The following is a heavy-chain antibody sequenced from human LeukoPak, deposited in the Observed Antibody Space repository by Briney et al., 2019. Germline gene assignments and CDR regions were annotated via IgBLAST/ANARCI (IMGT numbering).Heavy chain of an antibody. CDR1: GCSISSSSYY. D-gene: IGHD5-18*01. J-gene: IGHJ4*02. CDR2: IYYSGST. Sequence: SETLSLTCTVSGCSISSSSYYWGWIRQPPGKGLEWIGSIYYSGSTYYNPSLKSRVTISVDTSKNQFSLKLSSVTAADTAVYYCARDLDTAMARWGQGTLVTVSS. V-gene: IGHV4-39*07. CDR3: ARDLDTAMAR.